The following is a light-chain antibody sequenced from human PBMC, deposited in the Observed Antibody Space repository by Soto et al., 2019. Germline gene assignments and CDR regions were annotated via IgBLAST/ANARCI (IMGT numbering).Light chain of an antibody. V-gene: IGKV3-20*01. J-gene: IGKJ1*01. CDR2: GSS. CDR1: QSVSSSH. Sequence: GVWLSACSLSLLTGKRATLACRASQSVSSSHLVWYQQKPGQAPRLLIYGSSSRATGIPDMFSGRGTATDIGLSFRRLECAAFAVYYCQRSAGSLSFGEGTKVDNK. CDR3: QRSAGSLS.